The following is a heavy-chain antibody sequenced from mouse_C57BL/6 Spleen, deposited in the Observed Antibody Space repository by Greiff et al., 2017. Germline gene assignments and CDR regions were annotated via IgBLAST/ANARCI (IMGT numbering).Heavy chain of an antibody. V-gene: IGHV1-61*01. D-gene: IGHD2-5*01. CDR1: GYTFTSYW. J-gene: IGHJ3*01. CDR3: ARDMSNGGWFAY. CDR2: IYPSDSET. Sequence: QVQLQQPGAELVRPGSSVKLSCKASGYTFTSYWMDWVKQRPGQGLEWIGNIYPSDSETPYTQKFKDKATLTGDESSSTAYMQLSSLTSEDSAVYYCARDMSNGGWFAYWGQGTLVTVSA.